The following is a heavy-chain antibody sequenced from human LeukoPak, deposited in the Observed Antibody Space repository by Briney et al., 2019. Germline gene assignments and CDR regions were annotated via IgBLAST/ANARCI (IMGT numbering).Heavy chain of an antibody. CDR3: ARSQAMALQTPDY. CDR2: ISYDGSNK. J-gene: IGHJ4*02. D-gene: IGHD5-18*01. CDR1: GFTFSSYA. Sequence: PGRSLRLSCAASGFTFSSYAMHWVRQAPGKGREWVAVISYDGSNKYYADSVKGRFTISRDNAKNSLYLQMNSLRDEDTAVYYCARSQAMALQTPDYWGQGTLVTVSS. V-gene: IGHV3-30-3*01.